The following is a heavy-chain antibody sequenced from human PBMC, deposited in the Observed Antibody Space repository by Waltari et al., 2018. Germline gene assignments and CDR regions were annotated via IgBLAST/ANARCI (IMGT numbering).Heavy chain of an antibody. CDR1: GFKFDEFG. Sequence: EVQLLESGGNVVRPGGSLRLSCEVSGFKFDEFGMSWVRQVPGRGLGWVSGSSGNGESNGEAESVKGRCFISRENARNSMTLQMNSLRVEDTALYYCVRGYRHDALDLWGQGTMVTVSS. CDR2: SSGNGESN. CDR3: VRGYRHDALDL. V-gene: IGHV3-20*04. J-gene: IGHJ3*01. D-gene: IGHD3-22*01.